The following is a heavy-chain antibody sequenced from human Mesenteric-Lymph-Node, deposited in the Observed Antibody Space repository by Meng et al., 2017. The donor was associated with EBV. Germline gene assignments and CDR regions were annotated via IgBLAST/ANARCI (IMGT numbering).Heavy chain of an antibody. CDR3: ARERLDRSLVY. CDR2: TNPYNGNT. V-gene: IGHV1-18*01. Sequence: QVLLVQSGAEVKKPXXXXKXSCKASGYTFTNNGISWVRQAPGQGLEWMGWTNPYNGNTNYAQRFQGRITVSTDSSTNTASMELRSLRSDDTAVYYCARERLDRSLVYWGQGTRVTVSS. CDR1: GYTFTNNG. J-gene: IGHJ4*02. D-gene: IGHD1-1*01.